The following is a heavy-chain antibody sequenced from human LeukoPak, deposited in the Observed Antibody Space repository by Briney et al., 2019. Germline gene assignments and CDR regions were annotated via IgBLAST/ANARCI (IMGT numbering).Heavy chain of an antibody. V-gene: IGHV3-21*01. CDR3: ARVGPRIATRQALDY. Sequence: GGSLRLSCAASGFTFSSYSMNWVRQAPGKELEWVSSISSSSSYIYYADSVKGRFTISRDNAKNSLYLQMNSLRAEDTAVYYCARVGPRIATRQALDYWGQGTLVTVSS. CDR2: ISSSSSYI. J-gene: IGHJ4*02. D-gene: IGHD6-6*01. CDR1: GFTFSSYS.